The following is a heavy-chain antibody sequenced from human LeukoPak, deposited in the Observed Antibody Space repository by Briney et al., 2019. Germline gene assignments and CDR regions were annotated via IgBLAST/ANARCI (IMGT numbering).Heavy chain of an antibody. CDR1: GFTFSSYW. J-gene: IGHJ6*02. CDR2: ISYDGNNK. Sequence: GGSLRLSCAASGFTFSSYWMSWVRQAPGKGLEWVAVISYDGNNKYYADSVKGRFTISRDNSRNTLYLQMNSLRTEDTAMYYCARAVSPSIAAHYYYGMDVWGQGTTVTVSS. CDR3: ARAVSPSIAAHYYYGMDV. V-gene: IGHV3-30-3*01. D-gene: IGHD6-6*01.